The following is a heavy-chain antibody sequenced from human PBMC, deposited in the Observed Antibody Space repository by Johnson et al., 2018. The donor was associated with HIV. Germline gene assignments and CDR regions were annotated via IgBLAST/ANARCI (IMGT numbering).Heavy chain of an antibody. D-gene: IGHD6-6*01. CDR2: IKHDGREK. Sequence: MQLVESGGGLVQPGRSLRLSCAASGFTFTTYAMHWVRQAPGKGLEWVANIKHDGREKYHVDSVKGRFTTSRDNAKNSLYLQMNSLRAEDTALYYCAREYSSSSGLGVDAFDIWGQGTMVTVSS. CDR1: GFTFTTYA. CDR3: AREYSSSSGLGVDAFDI. J-gene: IGHJ3*02. V-gene: IGHV3-7*03.